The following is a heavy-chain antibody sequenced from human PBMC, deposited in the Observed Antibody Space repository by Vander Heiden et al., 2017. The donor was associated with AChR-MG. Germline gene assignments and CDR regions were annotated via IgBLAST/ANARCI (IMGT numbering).Heavy chain of an antibody. Sequence: EGQRVETGVDLLQPGGPVTLSCHSSGFTSSSSWMKWVRQAPRKGLVWVSRINSDGSTTRYADSVKGRFTISRDNAKNTLFLQMNSLRDEDTAVYYGARDLNDDCWGWGQGTLVTVAS. V-gene: IGHV3-74*01. D-gene: IGHD3-3*01. CDR1: GFTSSSSW. CDR2: INSDGSTT. CDR3: ARDLNDDCWG. J-gene: IGHJ4*02.